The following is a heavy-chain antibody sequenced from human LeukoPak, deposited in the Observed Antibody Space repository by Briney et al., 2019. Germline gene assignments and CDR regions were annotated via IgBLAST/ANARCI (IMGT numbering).Heavy chain of an antibody. CDR1: GYSYTTYW. CDR3: ARGPLYSYGYYWFDP. V-gene: IGHV5-51*01. CDR2: IYPDDSDT. J-gene: IGHJ5*02. Sequence: GESLKISCKGSGYSYTTYWIGWVRQMPGKGLEWMGIIYPDDSDTRYSPSFQGQVTISADKSISTAYLQWSSLKASDTAMYYCARGPLYSYGYYWFDPWGQGTLVTVSS. D-gene: IGHD5-18*01.